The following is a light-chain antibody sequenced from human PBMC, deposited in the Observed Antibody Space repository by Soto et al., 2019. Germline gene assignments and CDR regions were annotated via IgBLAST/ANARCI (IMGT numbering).Light chain of an antibody. CDR1: QSVSSK. V-gene: IGKV3-15*01. CDR2: GAS. Sequence: EIAMTQSPATLSVSPGERATLSCRASQSVSSKLAWYQQKPGQAPRVLIYGASTRATGIPARFSGSGSGTEFPLTISSLQSEDFAVYYCQHYNDWPPTWTFGQGTRVEIK. CDR3: QHYNDWPPTWT. J-gene: IGKJ1*01.